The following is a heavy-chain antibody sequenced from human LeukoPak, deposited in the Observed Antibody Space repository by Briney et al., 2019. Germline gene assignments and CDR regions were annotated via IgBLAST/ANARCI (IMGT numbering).Heavy chain of an antibody. CDR3: VRDRDYAFDF. J-gene: IGHJ3*01. CDR2: SNTDGTI. CDR1: GFTFSYYS. Sequence: GGSLRLSCAASGFTFSYYSMNWVRQAPGKGLEWISYSNTDGTISYADSVKGRFTISRDNAENSLYLQMNSLRDEDTAVYFCVRDRDYAFDFWGQGAMVTVSS. V-gene: IGHV3-48*02.